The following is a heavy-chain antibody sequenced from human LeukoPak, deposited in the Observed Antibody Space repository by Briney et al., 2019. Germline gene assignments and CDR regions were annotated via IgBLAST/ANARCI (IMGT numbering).Heavy chain of an antibody. CDR2: ISAYNGHT. Sequence: VASVKVSCKASGYTFTNYGISWVRLAPGQGLEWMGWISAYNGHTNYAQKFQGRVTMARDTSISTEYMELSRLRSDDTAVYYCARADFDYWGQGTLVTVSS. CDR1: GYTFTNYG. V-gene: IGHV1-18*01. CDR3: ARADFDY. J-gene: IGHJ4*02.